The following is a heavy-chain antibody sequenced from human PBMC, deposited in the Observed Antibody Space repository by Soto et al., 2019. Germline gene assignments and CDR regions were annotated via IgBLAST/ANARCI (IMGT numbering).Heavy chain of an antibody. J-gene: IGHJ6*02. Sequence: PSETLSLTCTVSGGSVSSGSYYWSWIRQPPGKGLEWIGYIYYSGSTNYNPSLKSRVTISVDTSKNQFSLKLSSVTAADTAVYYCARILAVAGFYYYYGMDVWGQGTTVTVSS. CDR3: ARILAVAGFYYYYGMDV. CDR2: IYYSGST. CDR1: GGSVSSGSYY. V-gene: IGHV4-61*01. D-gene: IGHD6-19*01.